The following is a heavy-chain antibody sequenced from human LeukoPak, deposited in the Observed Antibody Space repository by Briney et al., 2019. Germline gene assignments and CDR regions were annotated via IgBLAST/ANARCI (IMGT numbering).Heavy chain of an antibody. D-gene: IGHD1-1*01. J-gene: IGHJ6*02. CDR2: ISGSGSST. CDR1: GFTFSSYA. Sequence: PGGSLRLSCAASGFTFSSYAMGSVRQAPGKGLGWVSAISGSGSSTYYADSVKGRFTISRDNSKNTLYLQMNSLRAEDTAVYYCAKATGTHFYYYGMDVWGQGTTVTVSS. CDR3: AKATGTHFYYYGMDV. V-gene: IGHV3-23*01.